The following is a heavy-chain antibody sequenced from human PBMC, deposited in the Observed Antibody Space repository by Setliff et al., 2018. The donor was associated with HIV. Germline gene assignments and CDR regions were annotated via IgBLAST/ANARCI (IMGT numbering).Heavy chain of an antibody. CDR3: TTIQKLTTPVDY. Sequence: PGGSLRLSCTASGFSLSSSTMHWVRQAPGKGLEWVAFIRSDGSDKYYASSVKGRFTISRDNSRDTLYLQMNSLRVEDTAVYYCTTIQKLTTPVDYWGQGTLVTVS. D-gene: IGHD4-17*01. V-gene: IGHV3-30*02. J-gene: IGHJ4*02. CDR2: IRSDGSDK. CDR1: GFSLSSST.